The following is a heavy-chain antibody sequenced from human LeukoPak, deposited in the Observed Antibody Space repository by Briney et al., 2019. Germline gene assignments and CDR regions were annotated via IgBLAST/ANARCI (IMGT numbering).Heavy chain of an antibody. Sequence: GGSLRLSCAASGFTFSSYAMHWVRQAPGKGLEWVAVISYDGSNKYYADSVKGRFTISRDNSKNTLYLQMNSLRAEDTAVYYCAKALSRVAGTGFDYWGQGTLVTVSS. CDR1: GFTFSSYA. V-gene: IGHV3-30-3*01. D-gene: IGHD6-19*01. J-gene: IGHJ4*02. CDR3: AKALSRVAGTGFDY. CDR2: ISYDGSNK.